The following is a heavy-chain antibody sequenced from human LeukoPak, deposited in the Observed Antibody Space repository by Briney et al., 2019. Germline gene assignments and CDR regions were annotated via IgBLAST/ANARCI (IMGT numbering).Heavy chain of an antibody. J-gene: IGHJ5*02. CDR1: GFAFSNAW. Sequence: GGSLRLSCATSGFAFSNAWMNWVRQAPGKGLEWVGRIRSNSDGGTIDYAAPVKGRFTLSRDDSKTTLYLQMNSLQTEDTAVYYCATDFCDSTWGQGTLVTVSS. CDR2: IRSNSDGGTI. D-gene: IGHD3-22*01. V-gene: IGHV3-15*07. CDR3: ATDFCDST.